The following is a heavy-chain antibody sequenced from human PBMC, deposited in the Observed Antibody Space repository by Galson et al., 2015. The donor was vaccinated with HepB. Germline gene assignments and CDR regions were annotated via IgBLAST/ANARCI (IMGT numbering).Heavy chain of an antibody. CDR1: GYTFSSYG. Sequence: SVKVSCKASGYTFSSYGISWVRQAPGQGLEWMGWISGYNGNTNYVQKLQGRVTMTTDTSTSTAYMELRSLRSDDTAVYYCARDGLVITTRWFDPWGQGTLVTASS. J-gene: IGHJ5*02. CDR3: ARDGLVITTRWFDP. CDR2: ISGYNGNT. D-gene: IGHD3-22*01. V-gene: IGHV1-18*01.